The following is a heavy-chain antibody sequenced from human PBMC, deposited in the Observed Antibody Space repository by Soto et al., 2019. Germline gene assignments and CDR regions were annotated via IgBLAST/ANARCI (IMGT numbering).Heavy chain of an antibody. CDR2: IGGSGGNT. D-gene: IGHD4-4*01. Sequence: EVQLLESGGGLVQPGGSLRLSCAASGFIFNAYAMTWVRQAPGKGLEWVSAIGGSGGNTYYAASVKGRFTISRDNSKDTVDLEMNRLRVDDTAVYFCARVASDYIHSADHWGQGILVTVSS. CDR3: ARVASDYIHSADH. V-gene: IGHV3-23*01. CDR1: GFIFNAYA. J-gene: IGHJ4*02.